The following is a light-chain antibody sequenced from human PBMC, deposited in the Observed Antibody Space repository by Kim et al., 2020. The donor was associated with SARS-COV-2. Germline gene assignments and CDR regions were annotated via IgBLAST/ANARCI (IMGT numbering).Light chain of an antibody. CDR3: SSYTSSSTYV. V-gene: IGLV2-14*01. CDR2: DVS. J-gene: IGLJ1*01. Sequence: QSALTQPASVSGSSGQSITNSCTGTSSDVGGYNYVSWYQQHPGKAPKVMIYDVSKRPSGVSNRFSGSKSGNTASLTISGLQAEDEADYYCSSYTSSSTYVFGTGTKVTVL. CDR1: SSDVGGYNY.